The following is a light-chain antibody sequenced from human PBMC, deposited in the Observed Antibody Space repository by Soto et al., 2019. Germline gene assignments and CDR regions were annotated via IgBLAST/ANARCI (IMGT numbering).Light chain of an antibody. V-gene: IGLV2-11*01. CDR1: SSDVGGYDH. Sequence: QSALTQPRSVSGSPGQSVTISCTGTSSDVGGYDHVSWYQQHPGKAPKLMLYDVTKRPSGVPDRFSGSKSGNTASLTISGLQAEDEADYYCCSYAGGFYVFGTGIKLTVL. CDR2: DVT. CDR3: CSYAGGFYV. J-gene: IGLJ1*01.